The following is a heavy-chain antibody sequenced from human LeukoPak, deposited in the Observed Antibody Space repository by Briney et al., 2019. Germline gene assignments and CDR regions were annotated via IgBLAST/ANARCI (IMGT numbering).Heavy chain of an antibody. J-gene: IGHJ3*02. D-gene: IGHD1-26*01. CDR3: ARGIVGATTSPHDAFDI. V-gene: IGHV5-51*01. CDR1: GYSFTSYW. CDR2: IYPGDSDT. Sequence: GESLKISCKGSGYSFTSYWIGWVRQMPGKGLKWMGIIYPGDSDTRYSPSFQGQVTISADKSISTAYLQWGSLKASDTAMYYCARGIVGATTSPHDAFDIWGQGTMVTVSS.